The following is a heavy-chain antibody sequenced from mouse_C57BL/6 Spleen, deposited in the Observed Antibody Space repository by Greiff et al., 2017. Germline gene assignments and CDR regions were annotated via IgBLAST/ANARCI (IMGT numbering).Heavy chain of an antibody. CDR3: ARSGQATGYYFDY. Sequence: QVQLKQSGPELVKPGASVKISCKASGYAFSSSWMNWVKQRPGKGLEWIGRIYPGDGDTNYNGKFKGKATLTADKSSSTAYMQLSSLTSEDSAVYFCARSGQATGYYFDYWGQGTTLTVSS. CDR2: IYPGDGDT. J-gene: IGHJ2*01. V-gene: IGHV1-82*01. CDR1: GYAFSSSW. D-gene: IGHD3-2*02.